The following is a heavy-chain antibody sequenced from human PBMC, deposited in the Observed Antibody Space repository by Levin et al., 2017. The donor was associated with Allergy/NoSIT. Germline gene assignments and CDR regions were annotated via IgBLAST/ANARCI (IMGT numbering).Heavy chain of an antibody. J-gene: IGHJ2*01. CDR3: ASKRSNWGSGYFDL. Sequence: GESLKISCSASGFTFSDFYMTWIRQAPGKGLDWISYIDSIGSTISYADSVKGRFTICRDNAENSLYLQMNSLRADDTAIYFCASKRSNWGSGYFDLWGRGTLVTVSS. D-gene: IGHD7-27*01. V-gene: IGHV3-11*01. CDR2: IDSIGSTI. CDR1: GFTFSDFY.